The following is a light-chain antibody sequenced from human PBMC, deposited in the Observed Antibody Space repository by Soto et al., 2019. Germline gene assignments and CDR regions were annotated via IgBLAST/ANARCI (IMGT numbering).Light chain of an antibody. Sequence: QSVLTQPASVSGSPGQSITISCTGTSSDVGGYDYVSWYQQQPGKAPKLMIYEVTNRPSGVSHRFSGSKSGNTASLTISGLQADDEADYYCNSYSSSNTLYVFGTGTKLTVL. CDR3: NSYSSSNTLYV. V-gene: IGLV2-14*01. J-gene: IGLJ1*01. CDR1: SSDVGGYDY. CDR2: EVT.